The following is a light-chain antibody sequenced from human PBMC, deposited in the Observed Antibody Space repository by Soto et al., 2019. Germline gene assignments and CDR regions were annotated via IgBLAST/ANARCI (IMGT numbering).Light chain of an antibody. Sequence: QSALTQPRSVSGSPGQSVTISCTGTSSDVGGSNSVSWYQQHPGKAPKLMIFDVTKRPSGIPDRFSGSKSGNTASLTISGLQAEDESDYYCCSYAGTNTWLFGGGTKLTVL. CDR1: SSDVGGSNS. CDR3: CSYAGTNTWL. V-gene: IGLV2-11*01. CDR2: DVT. J-gene: IGLJ3*02.